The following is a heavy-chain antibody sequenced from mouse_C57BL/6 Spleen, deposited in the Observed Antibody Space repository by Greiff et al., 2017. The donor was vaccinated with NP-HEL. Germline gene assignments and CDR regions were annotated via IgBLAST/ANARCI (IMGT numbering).Heavy chain of an antibody. Sequence: QVQLQQSGPELVKPGASVKISCKASGYAFSSSWMNWVKQRPGKGLEWIGRIYPGDGDTNYNGKFKGKATLTADKSSSTAYMQLSSLTSEDSAVYFCARSRDSSGSYYFDYWGQGTLVTVSA. V-gene: IGHV1-82*01. J-gene: IGHJ3*01. CDR1: GYAFSSSW. CDR3: ARSRDSSGSYYFDY. CDR2: IYPGDGDT. D-gene: IGHD3-2*02.